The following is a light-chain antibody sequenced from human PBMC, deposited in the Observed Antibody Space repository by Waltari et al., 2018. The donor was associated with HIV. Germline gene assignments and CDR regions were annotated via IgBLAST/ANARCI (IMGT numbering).Light chain of an antibody. V-gene: IGLV2-14*03. Sequence: QSALTQPASVSGSPGQSITISCTGASSDVGGYDYVSWYQQHPGKAPTLMLYEVTNRPSGISSRFAGSKSGNTASLTISGLQAEDEADYYCSSYRSSSTFVFGTGTKVTVL. CDR1: SSDVGGYDY. CDR3: SSYRSSSTFV. J-gene: IGLJ1*01. CDR2: EVT.